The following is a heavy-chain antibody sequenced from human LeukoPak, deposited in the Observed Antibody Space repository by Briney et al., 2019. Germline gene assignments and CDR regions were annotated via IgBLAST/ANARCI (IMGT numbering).Heavy chain of an antibody. V-gene: IGHV1-24*01. Sequence: ASVKVSCKVSGYTLTELSVHWVRQAPGKGLEWMGNFDPKDGDTIYAQRFQGRVTMTEDTSTHTAYMELSRLRSDDTAVYYCASAYDSSGYYYSFGTLFDYWGQGTLVTVSS. CDR1: GYTLTELS. CDR2: FDPKDGDT. D-gene: IGHD3-22*01. J-gene: IGHJ4*02. CDR3: ASAYDSSGYYYSFGTLFDY.